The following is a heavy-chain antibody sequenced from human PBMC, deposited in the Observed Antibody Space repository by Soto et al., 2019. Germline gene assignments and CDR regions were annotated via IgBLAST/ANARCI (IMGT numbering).Heavy chain of an antibody. CDR3: ARVGSSGWSPDY. CDR2: IFYTGST. CDR1: GGSVSGHY. J-gene: IGHJ4*02. Sequence: SETLSLTCTVSGGSVSGHYWIWIRQSPGRGLEWIGYIFYTGSTNYNPSLKSRVTLSVDTSKNQFSLRLSSVTAADTAVYYCARVGSSGWSPDYWGLGTLVTVSS. D-gene: IGHD6-19*01. V-gene: IGHV4-59*02.